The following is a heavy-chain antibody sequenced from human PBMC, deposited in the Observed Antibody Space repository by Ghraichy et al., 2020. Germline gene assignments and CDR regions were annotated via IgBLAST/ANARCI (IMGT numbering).Heavy chain of an antibody. CDR3: ARVGTTVTIRGYWYFDL. Sequence: SETLSLTCTVSGGSISSGDYYWSWIRQPPGKGLEWIGYIYYSGSTYYNPSLKSRVTISVDTSKNQFSLKLSSVTAADTAVYYCARVGTTVTIRGYWYFDLWGRGTLVTVSS. CDR1: GGSISSGDYY. J-gene: IGHJ2*01. CDR2: IYYSGST. D-gene: IGHD4-17*01. V-gene: IGHV4-30-4*01.